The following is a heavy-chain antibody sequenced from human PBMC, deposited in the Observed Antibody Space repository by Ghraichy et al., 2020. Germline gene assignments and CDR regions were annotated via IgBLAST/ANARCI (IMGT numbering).Heavy chain of an antibody. CDR1: GGSISSGGYS. D-gene: IGHD4-23*01. J-gene: IGHJ4*02. V-gene: IGHV4-30-2*01. CDR3: ARGHGGNSGVGY. CDR2: IYHSGST. Sequence: SETLSLTCAVSGGSISSGGYSWSWIRQPPGKGLEWIGYIYHSGSTYYNPSLKSRVTISVDRSKNQFSLKLSSVTAADTAVYYCARGHGGNSGVGYWGQGTLVTVSS.